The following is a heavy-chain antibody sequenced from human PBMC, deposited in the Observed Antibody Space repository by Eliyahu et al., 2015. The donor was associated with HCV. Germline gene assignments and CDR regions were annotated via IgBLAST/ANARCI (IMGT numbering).Heavy chain of an antibody. CDR3: ASGGGGIAVTGTGGWFDP. CDR1: GGSLPTYY. J-gene: IGHJ5*02. D-gene: IGHD6-19*01. V-gene: IGHV4-59*01. CDR2: IHYSGST. Sequence: QVQLQESGPGLVKPSETLSLTCTXSGGSLPTYYWSWIRQPPGKGLEWIGYIHYSGSTNYNPSLKSRVTISVDTSKNQFXLNLTSVTAADTAMYYCASGGGGIAVTGTGGWFDPWGQGTLVTVSS.